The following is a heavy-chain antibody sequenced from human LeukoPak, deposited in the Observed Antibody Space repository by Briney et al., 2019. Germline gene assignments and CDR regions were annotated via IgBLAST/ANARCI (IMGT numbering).Heavy chain of an antibody. CDR2: INPNSGGT. CDR1: GYTFTGYY. D-gene: IGHD2-2*01. V-gene: IGHV1-2*02. J-gene: IGHJ6*02. CDR3: ARNYCSSTSCRPDYYYYGMDV. Sequence: GASVKVSCKASGYTFTGYYMHWVRQAPGQGLEWMGWINPNSGGTNYAQKFQGRVTMTRDTSISPAYMELSRLRSDDTAVYYCARNYCSSTSCRPDYYYYGMDVWGQGTTVTVSS.